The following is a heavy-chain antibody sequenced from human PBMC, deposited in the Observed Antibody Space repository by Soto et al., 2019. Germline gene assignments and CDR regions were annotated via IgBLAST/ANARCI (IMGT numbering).Heavy chain of an antibody. CDR1: GGSISSSGYY. CDR3: ARDGACSGGSCWSG. V-gene: IGHV4-31*03. D-gene: IGHD2-15*01. Sequence: PSETLSLTCTVSGGSISSSGYYWTWIRQHPGNGLEWIGYIYYSGSTHYNPSLKSRVTISVDTSKNQFSLKLSSVTAADTAVYYCARDGACSGGSCWSGWGQGTLVTVSS. CDR2: IYYSGST. J-gene: IGHJ4*02.